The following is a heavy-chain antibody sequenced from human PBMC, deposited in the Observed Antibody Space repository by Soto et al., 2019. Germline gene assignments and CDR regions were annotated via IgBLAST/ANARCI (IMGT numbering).Heavy chain of an antibody. D-gene: IGHD6-25*01. Sequence: QVQLVQSGAEVKKPGASVKVSCKASGYTFTSYDINWVRQATGQGLEWVGWRNPNSGITGYAQKFQGTAIMTRNTSRGTANMELSSLRSVDRAVYDCACGRAAAGFGYWGQGTLGTVSS. CDR3: ACGRAAAGFGY. CDR1: GYTFTSYD. CDR2: RNPNSGIT. J-gene: IGHJ4*02. V-gene: IGHV1-8*01.